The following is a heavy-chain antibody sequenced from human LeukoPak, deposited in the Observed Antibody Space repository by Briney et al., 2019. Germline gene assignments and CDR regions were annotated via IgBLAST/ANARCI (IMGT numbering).Heavy chain of an antibody. Sequence: GGSLRLSCAASGFTFSSYSMNWVRQAPGKGLEWVSSISSSSSYIYYADSVKGRFTISRDNAKNSLYLQMNSLRAEDTAVYYCARESSVVAATNYYYYGMDVWGQGATVTVSS. D-gene: IGHD2-15*01. CDR1: GFTFSSYS. J-gene: IGHJ6*02. CDR3: ARESSVVAATNYYYYGMDV. V-gene: IGHV3-21*01. CDR2: ISSSSSYI.